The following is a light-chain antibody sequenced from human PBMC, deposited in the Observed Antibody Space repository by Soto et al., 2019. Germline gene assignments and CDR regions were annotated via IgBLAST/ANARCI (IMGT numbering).Light chain of an antibody. J-gene: IGLJ2*01. Sequence: QSVLTQPPSASGSPGQSVTISCTGTSSDVGDYNYVSWYQHHPGKAPKLMIYDVSKRPSGVPDRFSGSKSGNTASLTVSGLQAEDEADYYCSSYAGSNNFPVIFGGGTKLTVL. CDR2: DVS. V-gene: IGLV2-8*01. CDR1: SSDVGDYNY. CDR3: SSYAGSNNFPVI.